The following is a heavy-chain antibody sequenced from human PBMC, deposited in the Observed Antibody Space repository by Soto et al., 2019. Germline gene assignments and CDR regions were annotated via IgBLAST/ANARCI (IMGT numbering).Heavy chain of an antibody. V-gene: IGHV4-34*01. CDR1: GGSFSGYC. Sequence: QVHLQQWGAGLLKPSETLSLTCAVYGGSFSGYCWSWIRQPPGKGLEWIGEINHSGSTNYNPSLKSRVTISVDTSKNQFSLKLSSVTAADTAVYFCASGGGYSDYGPYYFDYWGQGTLVTVSS. J-gene: IGHJ4*02. CDR3: ASGGGYSDYGPYYFDY. CDR2: INHSGST. D-gene: IGHD5-12*01.